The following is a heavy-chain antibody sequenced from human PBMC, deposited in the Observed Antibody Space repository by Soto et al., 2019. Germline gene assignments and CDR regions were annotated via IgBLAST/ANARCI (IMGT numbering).Heavy chain of an antibody. D-gene: IGHD6-13*01. J-gene: IGHJ5*02. CDR3: AKETIAEYPGVHRWFDP. CDR1: GFTFSSYG. Sequence: QLVESGGGVVQPGTSLRLSCAGSGFTFSSYGIHWVRRTPGKGLEWVAVISYDGGDIYYADSVKGRFTISRDNSNNTVYLQLNNVRPEDAAFYYCAKETIAEYPGVHRWFDPWGQGTLVTVSS. V-gene: IGHV3-30*18. CDR2: ISYDGGDI.